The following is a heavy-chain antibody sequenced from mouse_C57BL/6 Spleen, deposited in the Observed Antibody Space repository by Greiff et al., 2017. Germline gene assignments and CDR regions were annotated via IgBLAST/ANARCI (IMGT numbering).Heavy chain of an antibody. Sequence: QVQLKQPGAELVRPGASVKVSCKASGYTFTSYWMHWVKQRPGQGLEWIGRIHPSDSDTNYNQKFKGKATLTVDKSSSTAYMQLSSLPSEDSAVYYCAIEGRERGDYWGQGTTLTVSS. CDR1: GYTFTSYW. J-gene: IGHJ2*01. CDR3: AIEGRERGDY. V-gene: IGHV1-74*01. CDR2: IHPSDSDT.